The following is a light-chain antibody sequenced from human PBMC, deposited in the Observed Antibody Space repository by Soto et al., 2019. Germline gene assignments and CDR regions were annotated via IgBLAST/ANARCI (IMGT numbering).Light chain of an antibody. Sequence: EIALTQSPGTLSLSPGERATLSCRASQKTRISLAWYQLTPGQAPRLLIYNTSDRATGVPARFSGSGSGTDFTLTISSLEPEDFAVYYCQLRNSWPPLYTFGQGTKLEIK. CDR1: QKTRIS. V-gene: IGKV3-11*01. CDR3: QLRNSWPPLYT. J-gene: IGKJ2*01. CDR2: NTS.